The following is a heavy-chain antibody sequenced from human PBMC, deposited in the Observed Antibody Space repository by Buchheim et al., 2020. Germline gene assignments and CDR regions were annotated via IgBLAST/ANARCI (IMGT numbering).Heavy chain of an antibody. CDR3: ARDDGDSSD. J-gene: IGHJ4*02. Sequence: QLQLQESGPGLVKPSETLSLTCTVSGVSISSSDSYWGWIRQPPGKGLEWIGSIFYGGSTSYNPSLKSRVAISVDTSTNTFSLKLSSVTAADTAVYYCARDDGDSSDWGQGTL. CDR2: IFYGGST. D-gene: IGHD3-22*01. V-gene: IGHV4-39*02. CDR1: GVSISSSDSY.